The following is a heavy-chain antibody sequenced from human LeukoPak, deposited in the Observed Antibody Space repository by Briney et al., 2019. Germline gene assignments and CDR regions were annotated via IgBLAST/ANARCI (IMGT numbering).Heavy chain of an antibody. Sequence: GGSLRLSCAASGFTFSSSWIHWVRQAPGKGRVWVSRINKDGSVTDYAESVKGQFSIYRDNAKNTLYLQMNSLRVEDTAIYYCVKVRGRARVGYFDYWGQGTLVTVSS. CDR2: INKDGSVT. CDR1: GFTFSSSW. D-gene: IGHD1-26*01. J-gene: IGHJ4*02. CDR3: VKVRGRARVGYFDY. V-gene: IGHV3-74*01.